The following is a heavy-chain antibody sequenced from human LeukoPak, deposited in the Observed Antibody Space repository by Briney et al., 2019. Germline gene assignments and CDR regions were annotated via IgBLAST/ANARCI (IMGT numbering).Heavy chain of an antibody. D-gene: IGHD5/OR15-5a*01. CDR3: ASLRALSGHRGAFDI. CDR2: VYYTGNA. Sequence: SQTLSLTCAVSDDSISNHSYYWDWIRQTPGKGLEWIGAVYYTGNAYYNPSLKSRVTISVDTSDNRFSLHLSSVNAADTAIYYCASLRALSGHRGAFDIWCQGTLVTVSS. V-gene: IGHV4-39*01. J-gene: IGHJ3*02. CDR1: DDSISNHSYY.